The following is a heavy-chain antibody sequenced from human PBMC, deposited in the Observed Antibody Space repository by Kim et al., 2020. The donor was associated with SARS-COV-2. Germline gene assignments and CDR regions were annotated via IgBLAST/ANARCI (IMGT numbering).Heavy chain of an antibody. D-gene: IGHD5-12*01. J-gene: IGHJ5*02. CDR1: GGSISSGSYY. CDR3: ARSRGYSGYDQRRWFDP. Sequence: SETLSLTCTVSGGSISSGSYYWSWIRQPAGKGLEWIGRIYTSGSTNYNPSLKSRVTISVDTSKNQFSLKLSSVTAADTAVYYCARSRGYSGYDQRRWFDPWGQGTLVTVSS. CDR2: IYTSGST. V-gene: IGHV4-61*02.